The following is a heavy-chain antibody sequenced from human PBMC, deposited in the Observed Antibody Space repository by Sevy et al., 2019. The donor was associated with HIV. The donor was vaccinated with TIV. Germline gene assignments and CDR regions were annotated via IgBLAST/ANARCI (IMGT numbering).Heavy chain of an antibody. J-gene: IGHJ5*02. CDR2: ISAYNGNT. CDR3: AGTVGQIENWFDP. V-gene: IGHV1-18*04. Sequence: ASVKVSCKASGYTFTSYGISWVRQAPGQGLEWMGWISAYNGNTNYAQKLQGRVTMTTDKSTSTAYMELRSLRSEDTAVYYCAGTVGQIENWFDPWGQGTLVTVSS. D-gene: IGHD4-4*01. CDR1: GYTFTSYG.